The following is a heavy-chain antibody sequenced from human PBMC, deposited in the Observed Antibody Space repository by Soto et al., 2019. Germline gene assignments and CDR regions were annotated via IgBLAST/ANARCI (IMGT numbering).Heavy chain of an antibody. CDR1: GGSISSGGYY. CDR3: AKTGNDYGDYNDY. V-gene: IGHV4-31*03. J-gene: IGHJ4*02. CDR2: IYYSGST. Sequence: KPSETLSLTCTVSGGSISSGGYYWSWIRQHPGKGLEWIGYIYYSGSTYYNPSLKSRVTISVDTSKNQFSLKLSSVTAADTAVYYCAKTGNDYGDYNDYWGQGTLVTVSS. D-gene: IGHD4-17*01.